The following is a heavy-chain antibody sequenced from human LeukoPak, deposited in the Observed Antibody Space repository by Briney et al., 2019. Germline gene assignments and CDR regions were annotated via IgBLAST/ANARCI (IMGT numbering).Heavy chain of an antibody. CDR3: TRGGSYAPLDY. CDR1: GFTFSSHA. Sequence: GGSLRLSCAASGFTFSSHAMTWVRQAPGKGLEGVSAISGSGGSTVYADSVKGRLTISRDNSKNTLYLQMSSLRDDDTAVYYCTRGGSYAPLDYWGQGTLVTVSP. CDR2: ISGSGGST. J-gene: IGHJ4*02. V-gene: IGHV3-23*01. D-gene: IGHD1-26*01.